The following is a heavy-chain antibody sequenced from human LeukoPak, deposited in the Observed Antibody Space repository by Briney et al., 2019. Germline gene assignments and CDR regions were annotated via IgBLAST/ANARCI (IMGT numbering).Heavy chain of an antibody. V-gene: IGHV3-21*05. CDR3: AKEEGFDY. CDR2: ISSGSSDL. J-gene: IGHJ4*02. CDR1: GFPFSGYS. Sequence: GGSLRLSCVGSGFPFSGYSMNWVRQAPGKGLEWVSYISSGSSDLYYADSVKGRFTISRDNSKNMVYLQMDSLRAEDTAVYYCAKEEGFDYWGQGTLVTVSS.